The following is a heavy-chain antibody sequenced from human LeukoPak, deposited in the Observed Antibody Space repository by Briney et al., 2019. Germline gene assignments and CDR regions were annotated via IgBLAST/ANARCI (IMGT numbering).Heavy chain of an antibody. D-gene: IGHD5-12*01. CDR3: ARDGGYSGYDKGFY. Sequence: SVKVSCKASGGTFSSYAISWVRQAPGQGLEWMGRIIPIFGTANYAQKFQGRATITTDESTSTAYMELSSLRSEDTAVYCCARDGGYSGYDKGFYWGQGTLVTVSS. CDR2: IIPIFGTA. CDR1: GGTFSSYA. V-gene: IGHV1-69*05. J-gene: IGHJ4*02.